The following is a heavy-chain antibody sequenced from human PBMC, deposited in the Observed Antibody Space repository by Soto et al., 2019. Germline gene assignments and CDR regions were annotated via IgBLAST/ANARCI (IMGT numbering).Heavy chain of an antibody. V-gene: IGHV1-69*04. J-gene: IGHJ4*02. CDR3: VRDDFGVGMDY. CDR2: IIPILGIA. D-gene: IGHD3-3*01. CDR1: GGTFSSYT. Sequence: SVKVSCKASGGTFSSYTISWVRQAPGQGLEWMGRIIPILGIANYAQKLQGRVTITADKSKNTLYLQMNSLRAEDMAVYYCVRDDFGVGMDYWGLGTLVTVSS.